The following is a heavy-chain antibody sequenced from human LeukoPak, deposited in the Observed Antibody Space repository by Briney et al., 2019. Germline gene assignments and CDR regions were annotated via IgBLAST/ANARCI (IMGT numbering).Heavy chain of an antibody. J-gene: IGHJ4*02. CDR2: LSSDGIST. V-gene: IGHV3-74*01. CDR3: ARDPGY. Sequence: PGGSLRLSCAASGFTFSTYTMNWVRQAPGKGPVWVSRLSSDGISTSYADSVKGRFTISRDNAKNALYLQMNSLRAEDTAVYYCARDPGYWGQGTLVTVSS. CDR1: GFTFSTYT.